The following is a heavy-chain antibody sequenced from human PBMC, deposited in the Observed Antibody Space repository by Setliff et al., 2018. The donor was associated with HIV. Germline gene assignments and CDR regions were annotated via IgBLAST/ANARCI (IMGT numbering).Heavy chain of an antibody. Sequence: PSETLSLTCAVSGYSISSGYYWGWIRQPPGKGLEWIGSIYHSGSTYYNPSLKSRVTISVDTSKNQFSLKLSSVTAADTAVYYCARQIIDDFWSAYNYWGQGTLVTVSS. CDR1: GYSISSGYY. CDR3: ARQIIDDFWSAYNY. CDR2: IYHSGST. D-gene: IGHD3-3*01. J-gene: IGHJ4*02. V-gene: IGHV4-38-2*01.